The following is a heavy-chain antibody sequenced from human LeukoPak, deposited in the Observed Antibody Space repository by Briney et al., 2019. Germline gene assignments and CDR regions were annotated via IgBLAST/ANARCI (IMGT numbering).Heavy chain of an antibody. V-gene: IGHV3-30*18. Sequence: GRSLRLSCAASGFTFSSYGMHWVRQAPGKGLEWVAVISYDGSNKYYADSVKGRFTISRDNSKNTLYLQMNSLRAEDTAVYYCAKDRGLGYCSSTSCYYFDYWGQGTLVTVSS. CDR2: ISYDGSNK. CDR3: AKDRGLGYCSSTSCYYFDY. CDR1: GFTFSSYG. J-gene: IGHJ4*02. D-gene: IGHD2-2*01.